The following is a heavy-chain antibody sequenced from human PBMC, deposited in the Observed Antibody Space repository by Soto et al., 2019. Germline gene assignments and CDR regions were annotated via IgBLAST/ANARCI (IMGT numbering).Heavy chain of an antibody. CDR3: ARGWGYFDNSGFPYFYGMDV. CDR1: GFTFSSFW. V-gene: IGHV3-7*01. J-gene: IGHJ6*02. Sequence: PGGSLRLSCAASGFTFSSFWMTWVRQAPGKGLEWVANIKQDGSEKYYVDSVKGRFTISRDNARNSLFLEMKSLRSEDTAVYHCARGWGYFDNSGFPYFYGMDVWGQGTTVTVSS. D-gene: IGHD3-22*01. CDR2: IKQDGSEK.